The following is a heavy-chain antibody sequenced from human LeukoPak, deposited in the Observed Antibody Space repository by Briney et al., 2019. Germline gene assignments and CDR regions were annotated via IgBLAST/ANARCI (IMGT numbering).Heavy chain of an antibody. CDR3: ARVVPDDYGGEGWFDP. Sequence: GGSLRLSCAASGFTVSSNYMSWVRQAPGKGLEWVSVIYSGGSTYYADSVKGRFTISRDNSKNTLYLQMNSLRAEDTAVYYCARVVPDDYGGEGWFDPWGQGTLVTVS. J-gene: IGHJ5*02. CDR1: GFTVSSNY. CDR2: IYSGGST. V-gene: IGHV3-53*01. D-gene: IGHD4-23*01.